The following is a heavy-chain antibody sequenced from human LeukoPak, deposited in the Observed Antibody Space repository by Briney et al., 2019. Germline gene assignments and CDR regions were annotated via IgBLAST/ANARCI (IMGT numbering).Heavy chain of an antibody. CDR2: ICHNGNT. Sequence: SETLSLTCTVSGDXIRSGDKNGDYYWSWLRQPPGKGLEWIGYICHNGNTYYNPSLKRLVAMSLGTSKNQFSLKLTSVTAADTAVYFCAREVYDSSTGYYKVFDYWGQGTLVSVSS. J-gene: IGHJ4*02. CDR3: AREVYDSSTGYYKVFDY. CDR1: GDXIRSGDKNGDYY. D-gene: IGHD3-9*01. V-gene: IGHV4-30-4*01.